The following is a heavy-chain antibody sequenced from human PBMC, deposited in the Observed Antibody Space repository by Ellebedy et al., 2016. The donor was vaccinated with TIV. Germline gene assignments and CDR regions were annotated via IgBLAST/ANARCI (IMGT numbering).Heavy chain of an antibody. J-gene: IGHJ3*02. CDR3: ASQGVDGFDI. Sequence: SETLSLTXTVSGGSMSSGGYYWIWIRQQPGKGLEWIGYIYYSGNMYNDSSLRSRVNISVDTSKNQFSLKLKSVTAADTAIYYCASQGVDGFDIWGQGTMVTVSS. D-gene: IGHD3-16*01. CDR2: IYYSGNM. V-gene: IGHV4-31*03. CDR1: GGSMSSGGYY.